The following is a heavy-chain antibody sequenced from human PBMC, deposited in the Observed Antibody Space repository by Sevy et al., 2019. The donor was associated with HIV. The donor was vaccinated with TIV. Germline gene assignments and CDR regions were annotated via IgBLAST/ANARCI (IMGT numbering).Heavy chain of an antibody. D-gene: IGHD3-22*01. V-gene: IGHV4-34*01. CDR2: INHSGST. CDR3: ARFYDRSDYYMDV. Sequence: SETLSLTCAVYGGSFSGYYWSWIRQPPGKGLEWIGEINHSGSTNYNPSLKSRVTISVDPSKNQFSLNLSSVTAADTAVYYCARFYDRSDYYMDVWGKGTTVTVSS. J-gene: IGHJ6*03. CDR1: GGSFSGYY.